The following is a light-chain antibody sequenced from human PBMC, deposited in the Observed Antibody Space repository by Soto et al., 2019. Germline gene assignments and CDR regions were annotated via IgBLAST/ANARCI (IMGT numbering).Light chain of an antibody. CDR1: QRITSNF. J-gene: IGKJ2*01. CDR2: GAS. V-gene: IGKV3-20*01. Sequence: EIVLTQSPGTLSLSPGERATLSCRASQRITSNFLAWFQQKAGLAPRLLIYGASTRASGVPDRFSGGGSGTDFVLTISRREAEDFAVYYCQQYGRSPFTFGQGTKLQIK. CDR3: QQYGRSPFT.